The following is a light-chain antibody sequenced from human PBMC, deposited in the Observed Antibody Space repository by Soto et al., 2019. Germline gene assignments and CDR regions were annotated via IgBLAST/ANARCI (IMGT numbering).Light chain of an antibody. CDR1: SSDVGGYKY. CDR2: DVS. J-gene: IGLJ3*02. V-gene: IGLV2-14*01. CDR3: SSYTSSSTPLV. Sequence: QSVLTQPASVSGSPGQSITISCTGTSSDVGGYKYVSWYQQHPGKAPKLMIYDVSNRPSGVSNRFSGSKSGNTASLTISGLQAEDEADYYCSSYTSSSTPLVFGGGTQLTVL.